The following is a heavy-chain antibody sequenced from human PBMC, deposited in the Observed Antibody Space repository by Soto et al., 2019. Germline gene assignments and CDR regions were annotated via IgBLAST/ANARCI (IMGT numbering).Heavy chain of an antibody. J-gene: IGHJ5*02. CDR3: ATDYYEYQGFDP. V-gene: IGHV1-24*01. D-gene: IGHD3-22*01. CDR1: GYTLTELS. Sequence: ASVKVSCKVSGYTLTELSMHWGRQAPGKGLEWMGGFDPEDGETIYAQKFQGRVTMTEDTSTDTAYMELSSLRSEDTAVYYCATDYYEYQGFDPWGQGTLVTVSS. CDR2: FDPEDGET.